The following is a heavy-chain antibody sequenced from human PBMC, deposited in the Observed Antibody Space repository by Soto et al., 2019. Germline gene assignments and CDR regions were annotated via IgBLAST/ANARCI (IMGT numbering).Heavy chain of an antibody. CDR2: ISGSGGST. CDR1: GFTFSSYA. Sequence: PGGSLRLSCAASGFTFSSYAMSWVRQAPGKGLEWVSAISGSGGSTYYADSVKGRFTISRDNSKNTLYLQMNSLRAEDTAVYYCAKDRRLEWLYADFDYWGQGTLVTVSS. J-gene: IGHJ4*02. D-gene: IGHD3-3*01. CDR3: AKDRRLEWLYADFDY. V-gene: IGHV3-23*01.